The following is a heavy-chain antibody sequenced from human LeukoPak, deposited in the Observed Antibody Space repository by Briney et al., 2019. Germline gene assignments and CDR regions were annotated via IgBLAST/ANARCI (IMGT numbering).Heavy chain of an antibody. Sequence: GGSLRLSCAASRFNVNNYWMHWVRQAPGKGLVWVSRINEDGRVTSYAGSVRGRFTISRDSVENTLHLQMNSLRAEDTAVYYCTRNPGMDVWGQGTTVTVSS. CDR1: RFNVNNYW. J-gene: IGHJ6*02. CDR2: INEDGRVT. V-gene: IGHV3-74*01. CDR3: TRNPGMDV.